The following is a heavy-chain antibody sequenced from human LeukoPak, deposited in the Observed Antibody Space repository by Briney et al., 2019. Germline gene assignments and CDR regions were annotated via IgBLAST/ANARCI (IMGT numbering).Heavy chain of an antibody. D-gene: IGHD2/OR15-2a*01. Sequence: SVKVSCKASGGTFSSYAISWVRQAPGQGLEWMGGIIPIFGTANYAQKFQGRVTITADESTSTAYMELSSLRSEGTAVYYCARVSKGGDAFDIWGQGTMVTVSS. V-gene: IGHV1-69*13. CDR1: GGTFSSYA. CDR2: IIPIFGTA. J-gene: IGHJ3*02. CDR3: ARVSKGGDAFDI.